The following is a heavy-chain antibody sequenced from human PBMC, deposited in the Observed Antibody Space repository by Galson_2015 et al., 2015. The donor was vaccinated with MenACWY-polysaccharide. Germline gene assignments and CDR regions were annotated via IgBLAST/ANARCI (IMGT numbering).Heavy chain of an antibody. V-gene: IGHV3-23*01. CDR1: GFTFSGYA. CDR2: ISSNGGST. D-gene: IGHD3-3*01. Sequence: SLRLSCAASGFTFSGYAMSWVRQAPGKGLEWVSGISSNGGSTYYADSVKGRFTISRDNSKNTLYLQMNSLRAEDTAVYYCAKGAGDDFWSGYYTFDYWGQGTLVTVSS. J-gene: IGHJ4*02. CDR3: AKGAGDDFWSGYYTFDY.